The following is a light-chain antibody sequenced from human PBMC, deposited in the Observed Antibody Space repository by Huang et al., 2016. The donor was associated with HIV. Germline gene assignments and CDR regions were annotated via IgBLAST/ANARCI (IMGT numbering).Light chain of an antibody. CDR3: QPLKSYPYT. J-gene: IGKJ2*01. Sequence: IQLTQSPSSLSASVGDRVTITCRASQGIRTYLAWYQQRPGKAPTLLIHASSTLRSGVSERFSGTGSGTDFTLTISNLQVEDFATYYCQPLKSYPYTFGQGTTLGLK. CDR1: QGIRTY. V-gene: IGKV1-9*01. CDR2: ASS.